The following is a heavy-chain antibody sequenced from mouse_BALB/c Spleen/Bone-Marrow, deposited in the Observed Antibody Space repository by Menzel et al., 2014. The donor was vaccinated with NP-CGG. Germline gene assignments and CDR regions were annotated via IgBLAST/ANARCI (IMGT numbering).Heavy chain of an antibody. J-gene: IGHJ3*01. V-gene: IGHV1-82*01. CDR2: IYPGDGDA. CDR3: VRGAHP. Sequence: QVHVKQSGPELVKPGASVKISCKASGYVFSTSWMNWVKQRPGQGLEWIGRIYPGDGDANYNGNFKGKVTLTADKSSSTAYMQLNSLTSVDSAVYFCVRGAHPWGQGTLVTVSA. CDR1: GYVFSTSW.